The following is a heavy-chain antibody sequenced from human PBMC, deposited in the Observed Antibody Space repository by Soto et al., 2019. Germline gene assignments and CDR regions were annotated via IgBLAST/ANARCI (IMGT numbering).Heavy chain of an antibody. J-gene: IGHJ4*02. D-gene: IGHD3-10*01. CDR1: GFIFRNKP. V-gene: IGHV3-23*01. CDR3: AASESYHKAAY. Sequence: EVQLLESGGGLVQPGGPLRLPCSAPGFIFRNKPITGFRKPPGKGLEGVSSINYNGVGTYYADSVKGRFTISRDNSKHTLFLLMNGLRADDAAVYYCAASESYHKAAYWGQGALVTVSS. CDR2: INYNGVGT.